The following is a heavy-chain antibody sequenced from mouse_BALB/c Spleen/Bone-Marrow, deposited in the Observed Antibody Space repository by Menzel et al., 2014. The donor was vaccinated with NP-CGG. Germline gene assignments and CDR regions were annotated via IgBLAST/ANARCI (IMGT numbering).Heavy chain of an antibody. J-gene: IGHJ4*01. CDR3: TRMYYNYYAMDY. CDR2: IYPSDSYT. Sequence: VQLQESGAELVRPGASVKVSCKASGYTFINYWINWVRQRPGQGLEWIGNIYPSDSYTNYNQKFEDKATLTVDKSSSTAYMQLSSPTSEDSAVYYCTRMYYNYYAMDYWGQGTSVTVSS. V-gene: IGHV1S126*01. CDR1: GYTFINYW. D-gene: IGHD1-3*01.